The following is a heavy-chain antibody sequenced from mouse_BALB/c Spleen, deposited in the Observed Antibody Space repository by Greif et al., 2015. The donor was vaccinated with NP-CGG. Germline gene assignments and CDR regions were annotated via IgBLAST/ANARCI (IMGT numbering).Heavy chain of an antibody. CDR1: GFNIKDIY. J-gene: IGHJ2*01. CDR3: ARDDYDGYFDY. D-gene: IGHD2-4*01. V-gene: IGHV14-3*02. Sequence: EVQLQESGAELVKPGASVKLSCTASGFNIKDIYMHWVKQRPEQGLEWIGRIDPANGNTKYDPKFQGKATITADTSSNTAYLQLSSLTSEDTAVYYCARDDYDGYFDYWGQGTTLTVSS. CDR2: IDPANGNT.